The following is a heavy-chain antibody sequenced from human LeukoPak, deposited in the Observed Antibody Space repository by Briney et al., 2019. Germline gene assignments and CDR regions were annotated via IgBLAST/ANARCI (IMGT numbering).Heavy chain of an antibody. CDR2: ISSDGSTI. J-gene: IGHJ4*02. Sequence: GGSLRLSCAASGFTFGSGMTFGNYEMNWARQAPGKGLEWVSYISSDGSTIHYADSVKGRFTISRDNARHSLYLQMNSLRAEDTATYYCGYIAAAVYYFDYWGRGTLVTVSS. D-gene: IGHD6-13*01. CDR3: GYIAAAVYYFDY. CDR1: GFTFGSGMTFGNYE. V-gene: IGHV3-48*03.